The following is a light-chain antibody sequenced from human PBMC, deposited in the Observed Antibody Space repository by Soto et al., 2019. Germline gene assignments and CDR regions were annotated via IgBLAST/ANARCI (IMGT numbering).Light chain of an antibody. J-gene: IGKJ4*01. Sequence: EIVRTQSPATLSVSPGERATLSCRASQSVSSNLAWYQQKPGQAPRLLIYGASTRATGIPARFSGSGSGTEFTLTISSLQSEDFAVYYCQQYNNWTPITFGGGTKVEIK. CDR3: QQYNNWTPIT. V-gene: IGKV3-15*01. CDR1: QSVSSN. CDR2: GAS.